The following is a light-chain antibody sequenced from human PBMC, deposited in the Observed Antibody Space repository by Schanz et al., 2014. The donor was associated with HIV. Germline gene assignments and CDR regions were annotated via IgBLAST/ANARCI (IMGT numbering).Light chain of an antibody. V-gene: IGKV3-11*01. CDR3: QQRSNWLT. J-gene: IGKJ4*01. CDR1: QSVSSN. CDR2: GAS. Sequence: EIVLTQSPGTLSLSPGERATLSCRASQSVSSNLAWYQQKPGQAPRLLMYGASSRVTGIPDRFSGSGSGTDFTLTISSLEPEDFAVYYCQQRSNWLTFGGGTKVEIK.